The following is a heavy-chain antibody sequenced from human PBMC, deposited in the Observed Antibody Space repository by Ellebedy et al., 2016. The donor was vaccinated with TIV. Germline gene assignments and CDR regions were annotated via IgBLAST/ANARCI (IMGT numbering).Heavy chain of an antibody. CDR2: MYYSGST. V-gene: IGHV4-39*01. D-gene: IGHD3-10*02. CDR1: GVSISTSSYY. CDR3: ARHVKTMFDLYYFDY. J-gene: IGHJ4*02. Sequence: MPPETLSLTCTVSGVSISTSSYYWGWIRQPPGKGLEWIGSMYYSGSTYYNPSLKSRFTISVDTSKNQFSLKLSSVTAADTAVYYCARHVKTMFDLYYFDYWGQGTLVTVSS.